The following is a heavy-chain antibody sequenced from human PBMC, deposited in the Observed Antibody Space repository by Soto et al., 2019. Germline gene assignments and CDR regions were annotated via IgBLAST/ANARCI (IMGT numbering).Heavy chain of an antibody. J-gene: IGHJ4*02. D-gene: IGHD2-15*01. CDR3: ASPGYCSDGTCYPDY. Sequence: QVQLQQWGAGLLKPSETLSLTCAVYGGSLSGSYWRWIRPPPGTGLEWIGEIHHSGSTYYNPSLKSRFTLSVETSKNQFSLKLNSVTAADTAVYYCASPGYCSDGTCYPDYWGQGTLVTVSS. CDR1: GGSLSGSY. V-gene: IGHV4-34*01. CDR2: IHHSGST.